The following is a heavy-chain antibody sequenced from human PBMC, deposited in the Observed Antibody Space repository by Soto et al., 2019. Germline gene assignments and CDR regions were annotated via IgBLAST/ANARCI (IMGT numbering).Heavy chain of an antibody. CDR2: ISSSSSTI. CDR1: GFTFSSYS. D-gene: IGHD6-19*01. J-gene: IGHJ4*02. V-gene: IGHV3-48*01. CDR3: ARDKDSSGWYLFGLAIDY. Sequence: GGSVGLSFAASGFTFSSYSMNWVRQAPGKGLEWVSYISSSSSTIYYADSVKCRFTISRDNAKNSLYLQMNSLRAEDTAVYYCARDKDSSGWYLFGLAIDYWGQGTLVTVSS.